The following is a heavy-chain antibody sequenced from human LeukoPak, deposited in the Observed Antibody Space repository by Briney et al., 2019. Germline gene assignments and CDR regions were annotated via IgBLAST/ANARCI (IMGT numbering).Heavy chain of an antibody. CDR3: AKGYYYDSSGSRGDAFDI. D-gene: IGHD3-22*01. Sequence: GGSLRLSCAASGFTFSSYSMNWVRQAPGKGLEWVSSISSSSSYIYYADSVKGRFTISRDNSKNTLYLQMNSLRAEDTAVYYCAKGYYYDSSGSRGDAFDIWGQGTMVTVSS. CDR2: ISSSSSYI. CDR1: GFTFSSYS. V-gene: IGHV3-21*01. J-gene: IGHJ3*02.